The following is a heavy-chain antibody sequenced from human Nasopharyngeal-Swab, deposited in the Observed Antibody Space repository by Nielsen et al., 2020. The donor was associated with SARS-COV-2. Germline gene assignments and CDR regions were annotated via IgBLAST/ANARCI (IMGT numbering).Heavy chain of an antibody. D-gene: IGHD3-3*01. V-gene: IGHV4-34*01. CDR3: ATGSAVGSFFSGYDYYGMDV. CDR2: ILPTGRTT. J-gene: IGHJ6*02. CDR1: GTPLGSYY. Sequence: SETLSLTCALYGTPLGSYYRTWTRQSPTKGLEWIGPILPTGRTTKYNPSLKNRVTISVDKFKSQFSLTLNSVIAADTGVYYCATGSAVGSFFSGYDYYGMDVWGQATIVTVSS.